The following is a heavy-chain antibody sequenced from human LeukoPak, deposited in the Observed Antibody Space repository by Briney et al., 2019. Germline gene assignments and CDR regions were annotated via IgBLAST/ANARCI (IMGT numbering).Heavy chain of an antibody. CDR2: IKQGGGEK. D-gene: IGHD3-10*01. V-gene: IGHV3-7*01. J-gene: IGHJ4*02. CDR1: GFTFSSYW. CDR3: ARDGGVWFGEFSYFDY. Sequence: GGSLRLSCAASGFTFSSYWMSWVRQAPGKGREWEANIKQGGGEKYYVDSVKGRFTISRDNAKNSLYLQMNSLRAEDTAVYYCARDGGVWFGEFSYFDYWGQGTLVTVSS.